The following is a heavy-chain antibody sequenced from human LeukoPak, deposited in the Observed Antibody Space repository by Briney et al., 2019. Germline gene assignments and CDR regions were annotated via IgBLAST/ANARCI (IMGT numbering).Heavy chain of an antibody. Sequence: ASVKVSCKASGGTVSSYAISWVRQAPGQELEWMGRIIPILGIANYAQKFQGRVTITADKSTSTAYMELSSLRSEDTAVYYCARKRSHYYDSSGYQDAFDIWGQGTMVTVSS. CDR2: IIPILGIA. D-gene: IGHD3-22*01. V-gene: IGHV1-69*04. CDR3: ARKRSHYYDSSGYQDAFDI. CDR1: GGTVSSYA. J-gene: IGHJ3*02.